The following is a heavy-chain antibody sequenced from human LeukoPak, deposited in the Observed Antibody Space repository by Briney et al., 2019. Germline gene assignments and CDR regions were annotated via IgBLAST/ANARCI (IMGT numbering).Heavy chain of an antibody. CDR2: ISSDGSST. V-gene: IGHV3-74*01. D-gene: IGHD5-12*01. Sequence: PGGSLRLSCAASGFTFSNYWMHWVRQAPGKGLVWVSRISSDGSSTSYADSVKGRFTISRDNAKNTLYLQMNSLRAEDTAVYYCARTAYSDYSLGFWGQGTLATVSS. J-gene: IGHJ4*02. CDR1: GFTFSNYW. CDR3: ARTAYSDYSLGF.